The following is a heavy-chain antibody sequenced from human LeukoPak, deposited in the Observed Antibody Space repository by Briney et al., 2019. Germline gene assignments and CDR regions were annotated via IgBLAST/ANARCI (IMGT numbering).Heavy chain of an antibody. V-gene: IGHV3-23*01. Sequence: PGASLRLSCAASGFTFSSYAMSWVRQAPGKGLEWVSAISGSGGSTYYADSVKGRFTISRDNSKNTLYLQMNSLRADDTAVYYCAKDIVATIPGYYFDYWGQGTLVTVSS. J-gene: IGHJ4*02. CDR3: AKDIVATIPGYYFDY. CDR2: ISGSGGST. D-gene: IGHD5-12*01. CDR1: GFTFSSYA.